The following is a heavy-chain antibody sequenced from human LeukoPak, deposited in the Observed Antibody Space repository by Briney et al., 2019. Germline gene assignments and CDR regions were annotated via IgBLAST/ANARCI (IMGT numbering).Heavy chain of an antibody. J-gene: IGHJ4*02. D-gene: IGHD3-16*02. CDR2: ISGSGGST. Sequence: PGGSLRLSCAASGFTFSSYSMNWVRQAPGKGLEWVSAISGSGGSTYYADFVKGRFTISRDNSKNTLYLQMNSLRAEDTAVYYCAKDGVRVYYDYVWGSYRYTGPFDYWGQGTLVTVSS. CDR3: AKDGVRVYYDYVWGSYRYTGPFDY. CDR1: GFTFSSYS. V-gene: IGHV3-23*01.